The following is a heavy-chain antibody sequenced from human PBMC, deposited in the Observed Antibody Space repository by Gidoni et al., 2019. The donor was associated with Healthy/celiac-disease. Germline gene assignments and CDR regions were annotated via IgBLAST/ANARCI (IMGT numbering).Heavy chain of an antibody. V-gene: IGHV3-15*01. J-gene: IGHJ6*02. CDR3: TTGGSSSSTGYYYGMDV. Sequence: EVQLVESGGGLVKPGGSLRLSCAASGFTFSNAWMSWVRQAPGKGLEWVGRIKSTTDGGTTDYAAPVKGRFTISRDDSKNTLYLQMNSLKTEDTAVYYCTTGGSSSSTGYYYGMDVWGQGTMVTVSS. CDR2: IKSTTDGGTT. D-gene: IGHD6-6*01. CDR1: GFTFSNAW.